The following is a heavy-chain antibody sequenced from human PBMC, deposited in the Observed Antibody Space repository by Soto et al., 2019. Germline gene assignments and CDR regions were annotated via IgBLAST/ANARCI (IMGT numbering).Heavy chain of an antibody. D-gene: IGHD1-26*01. CDR3: AREGGLSGSYYISSTYYFDY. CDR2: ISYDGRNT. J-gene: IGHJ4*02. CDR1: GFTFSSYG. V-gene: IGHV3-30*03. Sequence: QVQLVESGGGGVQPGRSLRLSCVASGFTFSSYGMHWVRQAPGKGLARVAIISYDGRNTYYADSVKGRFTISRDNSKNTLYLQMNSLRAEDTSVYYCAREGGLSGSYYISSTYYFDYWGQGTLVTVSS.